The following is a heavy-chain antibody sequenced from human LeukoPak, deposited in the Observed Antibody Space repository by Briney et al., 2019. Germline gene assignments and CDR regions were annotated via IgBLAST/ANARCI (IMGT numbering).Heavy chain of an antibody. CDR1: GYTFTSYY. CDR3: ASSPSIAVAGPDYYYYGMDV. D-gene: IGHD6-19*01. CDR2: INPSGGST. J-gene: IGHJ6*02. Sequence: GASVTVSCTASGYTFTSYYMLWVRQAPGQGLEWMGIINPSGGSTSYAQKFQGRVTMTRDTSTSTVYMELSSLRSEDTAVYYCASSPSIAVAGPDYYYYGMDVWGQGTTVTVSS. V-gene: IGHV1-46*01.